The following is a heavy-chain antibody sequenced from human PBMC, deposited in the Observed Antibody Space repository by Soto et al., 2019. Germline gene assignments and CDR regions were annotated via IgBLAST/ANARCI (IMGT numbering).Heavy chain of an antibody. J-gene: IGHJ4*02. D-gene: IGHD1-26*01. CDR3: ARGVSAGGDY. CDR2: MQPSTGRT. CDR1: GYSFPSLD. V-gene: IGHV1-8*01. Sequence: QVQLVQSGAEVREPGASVKVSCKASGYSFPSLDINWVRQTAGQGLEWMGWMQPSTGRTGYAQKFQGRVTMTRDTSINTAYMELTSRTSDDTAFYYCARGVSAGGDYWGQGTLVTVSS.